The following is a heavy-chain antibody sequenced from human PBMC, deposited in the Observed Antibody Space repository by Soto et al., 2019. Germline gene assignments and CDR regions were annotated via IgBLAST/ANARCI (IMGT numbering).Heavy chain of an antibody. CDR2: IYYGGST. Sequence: QVQLQESGPGLAKPSQTLSLTCSVSGGSISSGAYYWNWIRQLPGKGLEWIGYIYYGGSTYYNPSLKSRVTISVDTSKNQFFLKLSSVTAADTAVYYCARDSVYGGNSGVFDYWGQGTLVTVSS. D-gene: IGHD4-17*01. J-gene: IGHJ4*02. V-gene: IGHV4-31*03. CDR3: ARDSVYGGNSGVFDY. CDR1: GGSISSGAYY.